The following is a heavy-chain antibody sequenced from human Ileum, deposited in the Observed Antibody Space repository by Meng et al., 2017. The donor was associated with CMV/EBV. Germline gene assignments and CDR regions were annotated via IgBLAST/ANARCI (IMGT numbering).Heavy chain of an antibody. CDR1: GGSISGYY. V-gene: IGHV4-59*01. CDR3: ARVRGGFDP. CDR2: IYYTGGT. J-gene: IGHJ5*02. Sequence: LSLTCTVSGGSISGYYWSWIRQPPGKGLEWVGYIYYTGGTNYNPSLESRASIALDRSKSQISLKLTSVTAADTAVYYCARVRGGFDPWGQGTLVTVSS.